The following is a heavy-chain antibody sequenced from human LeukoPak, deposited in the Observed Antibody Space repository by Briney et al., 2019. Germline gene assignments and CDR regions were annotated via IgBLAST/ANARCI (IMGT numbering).Heavy chain of an antibody. CDR2: INYDGSST. J-gene: IGHJ3*01. CDR3: VRAKDYRGAFDF. Sequence: GGSLRLSCAASAFIFSDYWMHWVRQAPGKGLMWVSRINYDGSSTTYADSVKGRFTISRDNTKNTLSLQMNSLRAEDTAVYYCVRAKDYRGAFDFWGQGTMVTVSS. D-gene: IGHD4-11*01. V-gene: IGHV3-74*01. CDR1: AFIFSDYW.